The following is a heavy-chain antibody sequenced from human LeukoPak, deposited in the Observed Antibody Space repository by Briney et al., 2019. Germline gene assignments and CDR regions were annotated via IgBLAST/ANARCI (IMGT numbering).Heavy chain of an antibody. Sequence: PGGSLRLSGAASGFTFSSYAMTWVRQAPGKGLEWISCIRGTDDTTYYADSVKGRFTISRDNSRSTLYLQMHSLRAEDTAMYYCAKDMYTYDSPYFDSWGQGALVTVAS. CDR2: IRGTDDTT. V-gene: IGHV3-23*01. J-gene: IGHJ4*02. CDR3: AKDMYTYDSPYFDS. CDR1: GFTFSSYA. D-gene: IGHD3-22*01.